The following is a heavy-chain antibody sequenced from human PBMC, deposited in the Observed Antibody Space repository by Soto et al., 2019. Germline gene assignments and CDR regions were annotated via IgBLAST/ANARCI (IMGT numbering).Heavy chain of an antibody. D-gene: IGHD3-10*01. CDR2: ISGSGGAT. Sequence: GGSLRLSCAASGFTFSNYAVSWVRQAPGKGLEWVSAISGSGGATYYADSVKGRFTISRDNSKNTLYLQMNSLRAEDTAVYYCAKDLWDIIRGIMDVWGHGTTVTVSS. CDR1: GFTFSNYA. CDR3: AKDLWDIIRGIMDV. V-gene: IGHV3-23*01. J-gene: IGHJ6*02.